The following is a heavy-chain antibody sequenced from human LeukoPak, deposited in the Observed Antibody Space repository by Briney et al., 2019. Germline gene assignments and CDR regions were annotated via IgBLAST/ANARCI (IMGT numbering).Heavy chain of an antibody. D-gene: IGHD5-12*01. CDR3: AKGGGGYDLFDY. J-gene: IGHJ4*02. CDR2: ISYDGSNK. Sequence: PGGSLRLSCAASGFTFSNYGMHWVRRAPGKGLEWVAVISYDGSNKYYADSVKGRFTISRDNSKNTLYLQMYSLRADDTAVYFCAKGGGGYDLFDYWGQGTLVTVSS. CDR1: GFTFSNYG. V-gene: IGHV3-30*18.